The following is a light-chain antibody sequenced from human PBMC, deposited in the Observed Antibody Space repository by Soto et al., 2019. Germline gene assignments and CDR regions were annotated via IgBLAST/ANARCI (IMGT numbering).Light chain of an antibody. V-gene: IGKV3-11*01. CDR3: QQRSNWPLT. Sequence: ESVLTQSPAILSLSPGERATLSCRASQSVSSYLAWYQQKPGQAPRLLIYDASNRATGIPARFSGSGSGTDFTLTISSLEPEDFAVYYCQQRSNWPLTFGGGTKVDI. CDR1: QSVSSY. CDR2: DAS. J-gene: IGKJ4*01.